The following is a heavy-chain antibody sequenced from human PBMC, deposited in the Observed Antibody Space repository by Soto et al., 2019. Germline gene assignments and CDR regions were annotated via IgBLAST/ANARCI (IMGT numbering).Heavy chain of an antibody. D-gene: IGHD3-10*01. V-gene: IGHV4-4*02. CDR1: SGSNSSSNW. Sequence: SEALSLTCAVSSGSNSSSNWWSWGRQPAGKGLEWIGDIYHSGSTNYNPSLKSRVTITVDKSKNQFSLKRSSVTAADTAVYYCAREKFTPYYSPRQQPEYYFDYWGQGTLGTVSS. J-gene: IGHJ4*02. CDR3: AREKFTPYYSPRQQPEYYFDY. CDR2: IYHSGST.